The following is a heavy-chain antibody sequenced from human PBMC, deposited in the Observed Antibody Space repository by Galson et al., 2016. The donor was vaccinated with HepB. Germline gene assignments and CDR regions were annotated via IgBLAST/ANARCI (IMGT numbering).Heavy chain of an antibody. CDR2: INPKSGGT. CDR3: ARSVGYDYGMDV. Sequence: SVKVSCKASGYTFTGYYIHYVRQAPGQGLEWMAWINPKSGGTKYAQKFQGRVTMTRDTSISTADMELSRLRSDDTAVYYCARSVGYDYGMDVGGQGTTVTVSS. J-gene: IGHJ6*02. CDR1: GYTFTGYY. V-gene: IGHV1-2*02. D-gene: IGHD1-26*01.